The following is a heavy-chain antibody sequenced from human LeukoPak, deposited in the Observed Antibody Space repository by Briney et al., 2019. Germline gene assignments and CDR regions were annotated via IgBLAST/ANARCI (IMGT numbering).Heavy chain of an antibody. V-gene: IGHV3-23*01. CDR2: ISSTGDST. CDR3: AKWYTTYFDY. D-gene: IGHD1-14*01. CDR1: GFTFSTYG. Sequence: PGGSLTLSCAASGFTFSTYGMSWVRQAPGKGREWVSLISSTGDSTFYVDAVRGRFNISIDNSNNTLYLQMNSLRAEDTAVYYCAKWYTTYFDYCGGGALVTVSS. J-gene: IGHJ4*02.